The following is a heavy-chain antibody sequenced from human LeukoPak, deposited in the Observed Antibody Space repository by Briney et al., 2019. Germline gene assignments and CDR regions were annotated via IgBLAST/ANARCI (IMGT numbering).Heavy chain of an antibody. CDR3: AREWLHPRGSDAFDI. Sequence: ASVKVSCKASGGTFSSYAISWVRQAPGQGLEWMGGIIPIFGTANYAQKFQGRVTITADESTSTAYMELSSLRSEDTAVYYCAREWLHPRGSDAFDIWGQGTMVTVSS. CDR1: GGTFSSYA. CDR2: IIPIFGTA. D-gene: IGHD5-24*01. J-gene: IGHJ3*02. V-gene: IGHV1-69*13.